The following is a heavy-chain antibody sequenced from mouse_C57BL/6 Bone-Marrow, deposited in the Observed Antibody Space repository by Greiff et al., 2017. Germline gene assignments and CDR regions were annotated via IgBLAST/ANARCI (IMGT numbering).Heavy chain of an antibody. J-gene: IGHJ4*01. Sequence: QVQLKESGADLAKPGASVKLSCTASGYTFTSYWMHWVQQRPGQGLEWIGYINPSSGYTKYNQKFKDKVTLTADKSSSTAYMQLSSLTYEDSAVYYCARRMDYWGQGTSVTVSA. V-gene: IGHV1-7*01. CDR2: INPSSGYT. CDR1: GYTFTSYW. CDR3: ARRMDY.